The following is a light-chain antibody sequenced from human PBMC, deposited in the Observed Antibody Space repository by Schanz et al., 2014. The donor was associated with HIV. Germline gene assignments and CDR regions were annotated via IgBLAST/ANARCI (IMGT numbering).Light chain of an antibody. V-gene: IGLV1-47*01. J-gene: IGLJ2*01. CDR3: SSYTSSSTLV. CDR2: RND. CDR1: SSNIGRNY. Sequence: QSVLTQPTSASGTPGQRVTISCSGSSSNIGRNYVYWYQHLPGTTPKLLIYRNDKRPSGVPDRFSGSKSGTSASLAITGLQAEDEADYYCSSYTSSSTLVFGGGTKLTVL.